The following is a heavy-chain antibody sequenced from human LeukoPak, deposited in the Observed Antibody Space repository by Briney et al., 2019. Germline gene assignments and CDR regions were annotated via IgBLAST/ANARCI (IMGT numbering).Heavy chain of an antibody. CDR3: ARVTPQPAHDYGDYSSDY. CDR2: ISSSSSTI. J-gene: IGHJ4*02. V-gene: IGHV3-48*01. Sequence: GGSLRLSCAASGFTFSNYSMNWVRQAPGKGLEWVSYISSSSSTIYCADSVKGRFTISRDNAKNSLYLQMNSLRAEDTAVYYCARVTPQPAHDYGDYSSDYWGQGTLATVSS. CDR1: GFTFSNYS. D-gene: IGHD4-17*01.